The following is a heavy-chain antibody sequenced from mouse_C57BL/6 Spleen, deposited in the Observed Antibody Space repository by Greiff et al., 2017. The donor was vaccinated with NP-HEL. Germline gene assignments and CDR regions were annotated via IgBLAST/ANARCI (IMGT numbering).Heavy chain of an antibody. CDR1: GYTFTDYY. V-gene: IGHV1-26*01. CDR3: ASMITDYFDD. J-gene: IGHJ2*01. Sequence: EVQLQQSGPELVKPGASVKISCKASGYTFTDYYMNWVKQSHGKSLEWIGDINPNNGGTSYNQKFKGKATLTVDKSSSTAYMELRSLTSEDSAVYYCASMITDYFDDWGQGTTLTVSS. D-gene: IGHD2-4*01. CDR2: INPNNGGT.